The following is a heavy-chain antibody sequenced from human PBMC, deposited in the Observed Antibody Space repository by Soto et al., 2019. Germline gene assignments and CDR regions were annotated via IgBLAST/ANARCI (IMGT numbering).Heavy chain of an antibody. V-gene: IGHV3-30*18. Sequence: GGSLRLSCAASGFTFSSYGMHWVRQAPGKWLEWVAVISYDGSNKYYADSVKGRFTISRDNSKNTLYLQMNSLRAEDTAVYYCAKSGDYYDSSGSYGMDVWGQGXTVTVYS. J-gene: IGHJ6*02. D-gene: IGHD3-22*01. CDR2: ISYDGSNK. CDR3: AKSGDYYDSSGSYGMDV. CDR1: GFTFSSYG.